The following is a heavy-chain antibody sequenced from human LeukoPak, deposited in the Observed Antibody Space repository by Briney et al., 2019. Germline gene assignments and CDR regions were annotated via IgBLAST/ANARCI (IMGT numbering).Heavy chain of an antibody. CDR3: ARDLDFNWFDP. D-gene: IGHD3/OR15-3a*01. Sequence: ASVKVSCKASGYTFTSCYMHWVRQAPGQGLEWMGIINPSGGSTSYAQRFQGRVTMTRETSTSTAYMELRSLRSDDTAVYYCARDLDFNWFDPWGQGTLVTVSS. V-gene: IGHV1-46*01. J-gene: IGHJ5*02. CDR1: GYTFTSCY. CDR2: INPSGGST.